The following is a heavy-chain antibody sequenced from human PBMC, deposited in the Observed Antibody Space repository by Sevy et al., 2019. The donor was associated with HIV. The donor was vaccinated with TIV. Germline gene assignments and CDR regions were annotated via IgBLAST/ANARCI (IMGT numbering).Heavy chain of an antibody. CDR3: AREISGVCCTFDY. CDR2: INHSDST. Sequence: SETLSLTCAVYGGSFSGYYWSWIRQPPGKGLEWIGEINHSDSTNYNPSLKSRVTISLDTSKNQFSLKLHSVTAADTAVYYCAREISGVCCTFDYWSQGTLVTVSS. CDR1: GGSFSGYY. D-gene: IGHD2-15*01. V-gene: IGHV4-34*01. J-gene: IGHJ4*02.